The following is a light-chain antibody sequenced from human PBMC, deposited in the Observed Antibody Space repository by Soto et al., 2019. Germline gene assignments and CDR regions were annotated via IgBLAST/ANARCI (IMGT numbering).Light chain of an antibody. CDR3: MQALQTPT. J-gene: IGKJ5*01. CDR2: LVS. CDR1: QSLLHSNGYNY. V-gene: IGKV2-28*01. Sequence: DIVMTQSPLSLPVTPGEPASISCRSSQSLLHSNGYNYLDWYFQKPGQSPQLLIYLVSTRASGVPDRFSGSGSGTDFTLKISRVEAEDVGFYYCMQALQTPTFGQGTRLEIK.